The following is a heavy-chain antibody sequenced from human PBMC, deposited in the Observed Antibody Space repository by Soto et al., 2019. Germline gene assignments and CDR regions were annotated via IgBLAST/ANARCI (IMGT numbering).Heavy chain of an antibody. CDR3: ACLVAVDDY. Sequence: SVKVSCKTSGGTFRTYTINWVRQAPGQGLEWMGGIIPIFGTANYAQKFQGRVTITADESTSTAYMELSGLRSEDTAVYYCACLVAVDDYWGQGTLVTVSS. V-gene: IGHV1-69*13. CDR2: IIPIFGTA. J-gene: IGHJ4*02. CDR1: GGTFRTYT. D-gene: IGHD2-2*01.